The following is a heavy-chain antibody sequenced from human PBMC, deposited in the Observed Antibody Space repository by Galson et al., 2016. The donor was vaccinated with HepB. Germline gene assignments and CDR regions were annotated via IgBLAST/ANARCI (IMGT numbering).Heavy chain of an antibody. Sequence: SLRLSCAASEFTFSSYSMTWVRQAPGKGLEWVSSINSNSNYIYYADSVKGRFTISRDNAKNSLYLQMNSLRVEDTAVYYCARDPYSMRVDVNDAFDIWGEGTTVTVSS. V-gene: IGHV3-21*06. CDR2: INSNSNYI. J-gene: IGHJ3*02. CDR3: ARDPYSMRVDVNDAFDI. D-gene: IGHD2/OR15-2a*01. CDR1: EFTFSSYS.